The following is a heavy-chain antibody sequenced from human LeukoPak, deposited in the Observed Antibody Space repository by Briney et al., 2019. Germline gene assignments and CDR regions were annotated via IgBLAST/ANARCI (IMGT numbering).Heavy chain of an antibody. Sequence: GGSLRLSCAASGFTFSSYGMSWVRQAPGKGLEWVSAISGSGGSTYYADSVKGRFTISRDNSKNTLYLQMNSLRAEDTAVYYCAKDPYYDILTHYYMDVWGKGTTVTVSS. J-gene: IGHJ6*03. D-gene: IGHD3-9*01. CDR2: ISGSGGST. CDR3: AKDPYYDILTHYYMDV. V-gene: IGHV3-23*01. CDR1: GFTFSSYG.